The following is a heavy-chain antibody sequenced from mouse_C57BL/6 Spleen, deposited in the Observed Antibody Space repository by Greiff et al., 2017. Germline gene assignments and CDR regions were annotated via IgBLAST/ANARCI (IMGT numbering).Heavy chain of an antibody. J-gene: IGHJ1*03. V-gene: IGHV1-50*01. CDR1: GYTFTSYW. CDR2: SDPSDSYT. CDR3: ARSGTTVVGYFDV. D-gene: IGHD1-1*01. Sequence: QVQLQQPGAELVKPGASVKLSCKASGYTFTSYWMQWVKQRPGQGLEWIGESDPSDSYTNYNQKFKGKATLTVDTSSSTAYMQLSSLTSEDSAVYYCARSGTTVVGYFDVWGTGTTVTVSS.